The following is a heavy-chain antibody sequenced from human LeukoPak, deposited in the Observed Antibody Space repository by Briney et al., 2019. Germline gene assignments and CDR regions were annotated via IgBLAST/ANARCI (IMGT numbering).Heavy chain of an antibody. CDR3: AKVGPVTTNYYYYYMDV. J-gene: IGHJ6*03. D-gene: IGHD4-11*01. CDR1: GITFSSYS. CDR2: ISSSSSYI. Sequence: GGSLRLSCAASGITFSSYSMNWVRQAPGKGLEWVSCISSSSSYIYYADSVKGRFTISRDNAKNSLYLQMNSLRAEDTAVYYCAKVGPVTTNYYYYYMDVWGKGTTVTVSS. V-gene: IGHV3-21*01.